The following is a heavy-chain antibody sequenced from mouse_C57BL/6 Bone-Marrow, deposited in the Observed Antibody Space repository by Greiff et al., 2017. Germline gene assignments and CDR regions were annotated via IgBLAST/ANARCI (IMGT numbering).Heavy chain of an antibody. CDR3: ERSSWSFDY. V-gene: IGHV1-69*01. D-gene: IGHD1-1*01. J-gene: IGHJ2*01. Sequence: QVQLQQPGAELVMPGASVKLFCKASGYTFTSYWMLWVKQKPGQGLEWIGEIDPSDSYPNYNQKFKGKSTLTVDKSTSTAYMQLSSLTAEDSAVYYYERSSWSFDYWGQGTTLTVSS. CDR2: IDPSDSYP. CDR1: GYTFTSYW.